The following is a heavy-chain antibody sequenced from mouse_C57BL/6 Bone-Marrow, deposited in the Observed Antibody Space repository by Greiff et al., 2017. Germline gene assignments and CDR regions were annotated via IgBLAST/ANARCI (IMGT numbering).Heavy chain of an antibody. D-gene: IGHD2-3*01. Sequence: EVHLVESGGGLVKPGGSLKLSCAASGFTFSSYAMSWVRQTPEKRLAWVATISDGGSYTYYPDNVKGRFTISRDNAKNNLYLQMSHLKSEDTAMYYCARLYDGYSFDYWGQGTTLTVSS. V-gene: IGHV5-4*01. CDR2: ISDGGSYT. CDR1: GFTFSSYA. J-gene: IGHJ2*01. CDR3: ARLYDGYSFDY.